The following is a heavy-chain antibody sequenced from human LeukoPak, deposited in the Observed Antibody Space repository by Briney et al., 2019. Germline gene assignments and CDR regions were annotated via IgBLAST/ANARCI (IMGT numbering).Heavy chain of an antibody. J-gene: IGHJ3*02. Sequence: SGGSLRLSCAASGFNFSSFGVNWVRQGPGKGLEWVSGISFIISTWSADSVKGRFTISRDNPKNTVYLQMNSPRDDDTAVYYCAKGTSSLNYDAFDIWGQGTLVTVSS. CDR1: GFNFSSFG. CDR3: AKGTSSLNYDAFDI. D-gene: IGHD6-19*01. CDR2: ISFIIST. V-gene: IGHV3-23*01.